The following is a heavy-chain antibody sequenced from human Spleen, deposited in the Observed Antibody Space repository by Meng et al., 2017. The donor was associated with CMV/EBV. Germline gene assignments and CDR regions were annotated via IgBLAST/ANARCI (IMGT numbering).Heavy chain of an antibody. D-gene: IGHD3-3*01. CDR3: ARDVVGGGMDV. J-gene: IGHJ6*02. CDR1: GFTFKTYW. V-gene: IGHV3-7*01. Sequence: GESLKISCSASGFTFKTYWMSWVRQAPGKGLEWVANINQDGSEKNYVDSVRGRFTISRDNAKNSLYLQMNSLRAEDTAVYYCARDVVGGGMDVWGQGTTVTVSS. CDR2: INQDGSEK.